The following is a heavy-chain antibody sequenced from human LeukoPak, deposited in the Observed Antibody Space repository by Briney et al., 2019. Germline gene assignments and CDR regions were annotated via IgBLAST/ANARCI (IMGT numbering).Heavy chain of an antibody. CDR2: IYNSGST. V-gene: IGHV4-38-2*02. J-gene: IGHJ4*02. CDR1: GYSISSGYY. D-gene: IGHD3-22*01. CDR3: ARTAYYYDSSGRDYFDY. Sequence: SETLSLTCTVSGYSISSGYYWGWIRQPPGKGLEWIGSIYNSGSTYYNPSLESRVTISVDTSENQFSLKLGSVTAADTAVYYCARTAYYYDSSGRDYFDYWGQGTLVTVSS.